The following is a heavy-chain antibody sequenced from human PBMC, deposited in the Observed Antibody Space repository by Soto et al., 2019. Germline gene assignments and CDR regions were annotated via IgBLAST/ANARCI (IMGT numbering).Heavy chain of an antibody. CDR2: MNPNSGNT. J-gene: IGHJ6*03. CDR3: ARAGTIFGVVIIDYYYYMDV. V-gene: IGHV1-8*02. CDR1: GYTFTSYD. Sequence: ASVKVSCKASGYTFTSYDINWVRQATGQGLEWLGWMNPNSGNTGYAQKFQGRVTMTRNTSISTAYMELSSLRPEDTAVYYCARAGTIFGVVIIDYYYYMDVWGKGTTVTVSS. D-gene: IGHD3-3*01.